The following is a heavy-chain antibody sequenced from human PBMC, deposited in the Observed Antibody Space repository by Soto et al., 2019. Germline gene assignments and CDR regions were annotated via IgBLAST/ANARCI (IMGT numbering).Heavy chain of an antibody. CDR1: GYTFTSYG. Sequence: ASVKVSCKASGYTFTSYGISWVRQAPGQGLEWMGWISAYNGSTNYAQKLQGRVTMTTDTSTSTAYMELRSLRSDDTAVCYCARVDSSGDDAFDIWGQGTMVTVSS. CDR2: ISAYNGST. D-gene: IGHD3-22*01. CDR3: ARVDSSGDDAFDI. V-gene: IGHV1-18*01. J-gene: IGHJ3*02.